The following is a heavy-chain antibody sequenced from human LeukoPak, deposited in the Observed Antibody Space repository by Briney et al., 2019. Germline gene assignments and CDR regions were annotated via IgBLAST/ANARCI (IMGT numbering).Heavy chain of an antibody. V-gene: IGHV3-7*01. D-gene: IGHD1-26*01. CDR2: IKEDGSEK. CDR3: VYGGSYYVA. Sequence: GGSLRLSCAASGFTFTSYWMTWVRQAPGTGLELVANIKEDGSEKYYVDSVKGRFTISRDNAKNSLYLQMNSLRAEDTAAYYCVYGGSYYVAWGQGTLVTVSS. CDR1: GFTFTSYW. J-gene: IGHJ5*02.